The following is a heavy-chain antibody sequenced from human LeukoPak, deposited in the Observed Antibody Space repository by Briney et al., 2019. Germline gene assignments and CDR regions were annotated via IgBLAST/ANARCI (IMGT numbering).Heavy chain of an antibody. CDR2: INHSGST. D-gene: IGHD1-26*01. V-gene: IGHV4-34*01. CDR1: GGSFSGSF. CDR3: ARATKWELRSLDY. Sequence: SGTLSLTCADSGGSFSGSFWCWIREPPGKGVEWIGEINHSGSTNYNPSLKSRVTISLDADKNQFCRKLSSVTAADTAVYYCARATKWELRSLDYWGQGTLVTVSS. J-gene: IGHJ4*02.